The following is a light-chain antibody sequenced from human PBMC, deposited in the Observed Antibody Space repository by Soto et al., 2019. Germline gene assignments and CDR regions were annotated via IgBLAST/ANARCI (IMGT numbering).Light chain of an antibody. CDR1: QDISNY. CDR3: QQYDNLPRT. V-gene: IGKV1-33*01. CDR2: DAS. J-gene: IGKJ2*01. Sequence: DIPMTQSPSSLSTSVGDRVTITCQASQDISNYVNWYQQKPGKAPKLLIYDASNLETGVPSRFSGSGSGTDFTFTISSLQPEDIATSYCQQYDNLPRTFGQGTKLEIK.